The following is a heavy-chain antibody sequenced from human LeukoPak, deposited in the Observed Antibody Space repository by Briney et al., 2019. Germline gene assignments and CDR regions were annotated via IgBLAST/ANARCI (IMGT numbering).Heavy chain of an antibody. V-gene: IGHV4-34*01. D-gene: IGHD3-22*01. J-gene: IGHJ4*02. CDR1: GESFSYNY. Sequence: SDTLSLTCAVSGESFSYNYWTWVRQPPGKGLEWIGDINHSERVNYRPSLKSRVTISADTSKSQFSLKLNAVTAADTAVYYCARGLGPMSPSLDYWGQGSLVTVSS. CDR3: ARGLGPMSPSLDY. CDR2: INHSERV.